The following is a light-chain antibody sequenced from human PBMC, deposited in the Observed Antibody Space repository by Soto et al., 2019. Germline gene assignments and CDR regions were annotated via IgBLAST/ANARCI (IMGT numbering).Light chain of an antibody. V-gene: IGLV2-14*03. Sequence: QSVLNQPASVSGSPGQSITISCTGTSSDVVGYNYVSWYQHHPGKAPKLMIYDVSNRPSGVSNRFSGSKSGNTASLTISGLQPEDEADYYCCSYTTSNTRQIVLGTGTKVTVL. J-gene: IGLJ1*01. CDR1: SSDVVGYNY. CDR2: DVS. CDR3: CSYTTSNTRQIV.